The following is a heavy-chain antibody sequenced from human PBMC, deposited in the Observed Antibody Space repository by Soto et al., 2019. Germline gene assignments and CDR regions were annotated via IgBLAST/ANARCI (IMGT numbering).Heavy chain of an antibody. CDR2: ISGSGGST. CDR1: GFTFSSYA. CDR3: AKYRVDSSGYSHPLNHAFDI. D-gene: IGHD3-22*01. Sequence: GGSLRLSCAASGFTFSSYAMSWVRQAPGKGLEWVSAISGSGGSTYYADSVKGRFTISRDNSKNTLYLQMNSLRAEDTAVYYCAKYRVDSSGYSHPLNHAFDIWGQGTMVTVSS. V-gene: IGHV3-23*01. J-gene: IGHJ3*02.